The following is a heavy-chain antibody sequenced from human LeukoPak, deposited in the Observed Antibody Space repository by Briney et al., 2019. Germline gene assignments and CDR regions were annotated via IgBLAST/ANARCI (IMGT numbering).Heavy chain of an antibody. V-gene: IGHV3-74*01. Sequence: GGSLRLSYATSGFTFSSYWMYWVRHAPGKGLVWVSRINSDGSSTSYADSVKGRFTISRDNAKNTLYLHMDSLRAEDTAVYYCARCYSSGWSLPDDWGQGTLVTVSS. CDR2: INSDGSST. D-gene: IGHD6-19*01. CDR3: ARCYSSGWSLPDD. J-gene: IGHJ4*02. CDR1: GFTFSSYW.